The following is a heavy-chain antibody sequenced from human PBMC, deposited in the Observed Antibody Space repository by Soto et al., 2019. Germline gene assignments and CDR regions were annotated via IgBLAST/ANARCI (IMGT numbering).Heavy chain of an antibody. J-gene: IGHJ2*01. CDR3: ARQGRLDGDYYFDL. CDR2: IGSAGDT. D-gene: IGHD4-17*01. CDR1: GFTFTIYD. Sequence: EVQLVESGGGLVQPGGSLRLSCAASGFTFTIYDMHWVRQATGEGLEWVSTIGSAGDTYYPGSVKGRFTISRKNVKNSLYLQMNSLRAGDTAVYYCARQGRLDGDYYFDLWGRGTLVTVSS. V-gene: IGHV3-13*01.